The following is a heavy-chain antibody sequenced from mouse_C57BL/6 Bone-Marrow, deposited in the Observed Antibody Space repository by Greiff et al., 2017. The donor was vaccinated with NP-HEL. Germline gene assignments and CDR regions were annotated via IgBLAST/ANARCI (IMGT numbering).Heavy chain of an antibody. CDR2: IRNKANGYTT. CDR3: ARSPIYYGYPYYFDY. V-gene: IGHV7-3*01. D-gene: IGHD2-2*01. J-gene: IGHJ2*01. CDR1: GFTFTDYY. Sequence: EVQLVESGGGLVQPGGSLCLSCAASGFTFTDYYMSWVRQPPGKALEWLGFIRNKANGYTTEYSASVKGRFTISRDNSQSILYLQMNALRAEDSATYYCARSPIYYGYPYYFDYWGQGTTLTVSS.